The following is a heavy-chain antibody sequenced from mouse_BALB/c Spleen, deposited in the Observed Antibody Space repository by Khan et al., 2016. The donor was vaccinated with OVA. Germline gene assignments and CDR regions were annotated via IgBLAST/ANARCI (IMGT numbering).Heavy chain of an antibody. CDR1: GFSITSGYC. CDR2: INYDGSS. CDR3: ARDYYGSSYFDY. J-gene: IGHJ2*01. D-gene: IGHD1-1*01. Sequence: EVQLVESGPGLVKPSQSLSLTCSVTGFSITSGYCWNWIRQFPGNKLEWMGYINYDGSSNYNPSLKNRISITRDTSKNQFFLKLNSVTTEDTATYYCARDYYGSSYFDYWGQGTTLPVSS. V-gene: IGHV3-6*02.